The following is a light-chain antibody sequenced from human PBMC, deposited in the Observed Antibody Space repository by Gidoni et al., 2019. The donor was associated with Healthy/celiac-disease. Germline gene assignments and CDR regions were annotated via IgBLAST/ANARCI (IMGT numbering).Light chain of an antibody. J-gene: IGKJ4*02. CDR2: AAS. V-gene: IGKV1-9*01. CDR3: QQLNSYPLT. Sequence: IQLTPSPSSLSASVGDRVTITCPASQGISSYLAWYQQKPGKAPKLLIYAASTLQSGVPSRFSGSGSGTDFNLTIRSLQPEDFATYYCQQLNSYPLTFGGGTKVEIK. CDR1: QGISSY.